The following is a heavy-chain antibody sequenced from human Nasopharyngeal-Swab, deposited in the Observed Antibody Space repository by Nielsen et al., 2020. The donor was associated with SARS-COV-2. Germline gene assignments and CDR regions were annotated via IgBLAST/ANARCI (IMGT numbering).Heavy chain of an antibody. D-gene: IGHD5-12*01. CDR2: ISYDGSNK. CDR1: GFTFSSYG. J-gene: IGHJ4*02. V-gene: IGHV3-30*18. Sequence: GESLKISCAASGFTFSSYGMHWVRQAPGKGLEWVAVISYDGSNKYYADSVKGRFTISRDNSKNTLYLQMNSLRAEDTAVYYCAKERYDSLPLDYWGQGTLVTVSS. CDR3: AKERYDSLPLDY.